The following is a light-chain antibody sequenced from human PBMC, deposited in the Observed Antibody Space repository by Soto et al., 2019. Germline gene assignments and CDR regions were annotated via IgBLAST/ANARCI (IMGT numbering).Light chain of an antibody. CDR1: SSDVGGYNY. CDR2: EVS. V-gene: IGLV2-8*01. J-gene: IGLJ2*01. Sequence: QSALTQPPSASGSPGQSVTISCTGTSSDVGGYNYVSWYQQHPGKAPKLMIYEVSKRPSGVADLFSGSKSGNTASMTVSGLQAEDEADYYCSSYAGSNNLGVVFGGGTKLTVL. CDR3: SSYAGSNNLGVV.